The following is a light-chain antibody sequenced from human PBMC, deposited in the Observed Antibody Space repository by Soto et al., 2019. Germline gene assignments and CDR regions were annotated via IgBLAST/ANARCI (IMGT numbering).Light chain of an antibody. V-gene: IGKV3-15*01. CDR3: QQYNNWPPIT. CDR2: GAS. J-gene: IGKJ5*01. Sequence: IVMTQSPATLSLSPGERATLSCKASQSVCSKLACYQKKHGQAPRLLLYGASTRATGIPARFSGSGSGTELTLTISSLQSEDFAVYYCQQYNNWPPITFGQGTRLEIK. CDR1: QSVCSK.